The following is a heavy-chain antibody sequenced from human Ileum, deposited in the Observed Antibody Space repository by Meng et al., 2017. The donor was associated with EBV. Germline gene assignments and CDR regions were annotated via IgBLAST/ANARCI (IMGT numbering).Heavy chain of an antibody. CDR2: IYHSGST. V-gene: IGHV4-4*02. CDR1: GGSMSSTNW. Sequence: QGPRQEPGPGRVKPSGTLSLTGAVSGGSMSSTNWWSWVRQPPGRGLEWIGEIYHSGSTNYNPSLKSRVSISVDKSKNQFSLKLSSVTAADTAVYYCARADKVRFDYWGQGTLVTVSS. J-gene: IGHJ4*02. CDR3: ARADKVRFDY.